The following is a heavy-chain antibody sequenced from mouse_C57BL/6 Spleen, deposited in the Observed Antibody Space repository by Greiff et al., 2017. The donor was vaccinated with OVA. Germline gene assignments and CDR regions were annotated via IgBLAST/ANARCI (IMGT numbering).Heavy chain of an antibody. CDR3: ARVIDGYYLDY. V-gene: IGHV3-6*01. Sequence: DVQLVESGPGLVKPSQSLSLTCSVTGYSFTSGYYWNWIRQFPGNKLEWMGYISYDGSNNYNPSLKNRISITRDTSKNQFFLKLNSVTTEDTATYYCARVIDGYYLDYWGQGTTLTVSS. D-gene: IGHD2-3*01. CDR2: ISYDGSN. CDR1: GYSFTSGYY. J-gene: IGHJ2*01.